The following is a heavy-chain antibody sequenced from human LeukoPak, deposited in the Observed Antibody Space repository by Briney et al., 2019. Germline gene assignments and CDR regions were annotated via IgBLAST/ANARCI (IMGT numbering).Heavy chain of an antibody. CDR3: ARGITYYYDSSGYFDAFDI. CDR2: IYYSGST. CDR1: GGSISSYY. Sequence: SETLSLTCTVSGGSISSYYWSWIRQPPGKGLEWIGYIYYSGSTNYNPSLKSRVTISVDTSKNQFSLKLSSVTAADTAVYYCARGITYYYDSSGYFDAFDIWGQGTMVTVSS. D-gene: IGHD3-22*01. V-gene: IGHV4-59*08. J-gene: IGHJ3*02.